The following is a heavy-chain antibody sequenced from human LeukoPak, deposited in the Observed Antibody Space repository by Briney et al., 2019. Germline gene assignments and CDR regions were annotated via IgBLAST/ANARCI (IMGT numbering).Heavy chain of an antibody. CDR2: ISYDGSNK. J-gene: IGHJ3*02. D-gene: IGHD6-19*01. V-gene: IGHV3-30*04. CDR3: ARPLATGAIAVAGPDAFDI. CDR1: GFTFSSYA. Sequence: QPGGSLRLSCAASGFTFSSYAMHWVRQAPGKGLEWVAVISYDGSNKYYADPVKGRFTIFRDNSKNTLYLQMNSLRAEDTAVYYCARPLATGAIAVAGPDAFDIWGQGTMVTVSS.